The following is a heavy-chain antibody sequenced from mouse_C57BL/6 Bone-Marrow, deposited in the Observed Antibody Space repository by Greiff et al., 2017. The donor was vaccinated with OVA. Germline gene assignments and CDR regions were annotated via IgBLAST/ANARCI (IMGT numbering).Heavy chain of an antibody. D-gene: IGHD1-1*01. V-gene: IGHV5-17*01. Sequence: EVQRVESGGGLVKPGGSLKLSCAASGFTFSDYGMHWVRQAPEKGLEWVAYISSGSSTIYYADTVKGRFTISRDNAKNTLFLQMTSLRSEDTAMYYCARLITTVPSYYAMDYWGQGTSVTVSS. CDR2: ISSGSSTI. CDR1: GFTFSDYG. J-gene: IGHJ4*01. CDR3: ARLITTVPSYYAMDY.